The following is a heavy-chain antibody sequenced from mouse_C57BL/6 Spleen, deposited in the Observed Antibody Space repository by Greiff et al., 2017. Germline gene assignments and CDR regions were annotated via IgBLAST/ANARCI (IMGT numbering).Heavy chain of an antibody. Sequence: QVQLQQPGAELVMPGASVKLSCKASGYTFTSYWMHWVKQRPGQGLEWIGEIDPSDSYTNYNQKFKGKSTLTVDKSSSTAYMQLSSLTSEDSAVYYCARALYPYYAMDYWGQGTSVTVSS. CDR1: GYTFTSYW. CDR2: IDPSDSYT. J-gene: IGHJ4*01. V-gene: IGHV1-69*01. CDR3: ARALYPYYAMDY. D-gene: IGHD2-1*01.